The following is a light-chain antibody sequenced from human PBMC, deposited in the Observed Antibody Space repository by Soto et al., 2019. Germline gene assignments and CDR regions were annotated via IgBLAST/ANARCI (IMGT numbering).Light chain of an antibody. J-gene: IGLJ1*01. CDR2: EVT. V-gene: IGLV2-14*01. CDR3: SSYTNINTRACV. CDR1: SGDVGSYNH. Sequence: QSALTQPASVSGSPGQSITISCTGTSGDVGSYNHVSWYQQHPGKAPKLIIYEVTDRPSGVSNRFSGSKSGNTASLTISGLQAEDEAEYYCSSYTNINTRACVFGTGTKSPS.